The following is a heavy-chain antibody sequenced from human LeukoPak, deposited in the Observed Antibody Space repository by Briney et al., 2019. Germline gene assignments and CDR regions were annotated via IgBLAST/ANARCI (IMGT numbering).Heavy chain of an antibody. D-gene: IGHD2-21*02. J-gene: IGHJ4*01. Sequence: GGSLRLSCVASAFNFFSYGMQWVRQAPGKGPVWVSRIFADGSSTSYADSVKGRFTISRDNAKNTLYLQMNSLRAEDTAVYYCARELPREVTLDYWGQGTLVTVSP. CDR3: ARELPREVTLDY. V-gene: IGHV3-74*01. CDR1: AFNFFSYG. CDR2: IFADGSST.